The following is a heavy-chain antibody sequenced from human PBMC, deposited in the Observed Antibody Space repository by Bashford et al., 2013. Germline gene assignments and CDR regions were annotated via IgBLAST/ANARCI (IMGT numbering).Heavy chain of an antibody. CDR3: AKDGQSRDGYNRNVY. J-gene: IGHJ4*02. Sequence: GGSLRLSCAASGFSFSIYAMSWVRLAPGKGLEWVSAISGSDDSTYYADSVKGRFTISRDNSKNTLYLQMNSLRAEDTAVYYCAKDGQSRDGYNRNVYWGQGTLVTVSS. CDR1: GFSFSIYA. CDR2: ISGSDDST. V-gene: IGHV3-23*01. D-gene: IGHD5-24*01.